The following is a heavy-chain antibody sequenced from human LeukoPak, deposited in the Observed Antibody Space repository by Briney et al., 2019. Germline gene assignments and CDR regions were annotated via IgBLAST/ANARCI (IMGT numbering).Heavy chain of an antibody. D-gene: IGHD4-11*01. J-gene: IGHJ5*01. CDR1: GFTFSSYS. Sequence: GGSLRLSCAASGFTFSSYSMNWVRQAPGKGLEWVSYISSSSSTIYYADSVKGRFTISRDNAKNSLYLQMNSLRAEDTAVYYCASGSYGNYDSWGQGTLVTVSS. CDR2: ISSSSSTI. V-gene: IGHV3-48*01. CDR3: ASGSYGNYDS.